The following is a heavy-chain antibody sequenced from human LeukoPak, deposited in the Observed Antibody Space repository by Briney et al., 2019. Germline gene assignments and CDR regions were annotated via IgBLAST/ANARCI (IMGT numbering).Heavy chain of an antibody. Sequence: SQTLSLTCAISGDSVSSKSAAWNCIRQSPSRGLEWLGRTYYRSKWYHEYAVSVKSRITINPDTSKSQFSLQLNSVTPEDTAIYYCAILRTASSFDFWGQGTLVTVSS. CDR2: TYYRSKWYH. D-gene: IGHD1-1*01. V-gene: IGHV6-1*01. CDR3: AILRTASSFDF. CDR1: GDSVSSKSAA. J-gene: IGHJ4*02.